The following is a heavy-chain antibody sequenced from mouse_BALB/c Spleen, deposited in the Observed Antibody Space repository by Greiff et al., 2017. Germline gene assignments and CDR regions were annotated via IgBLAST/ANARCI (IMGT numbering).Heavy chain of an antibody. Sequence: QVQLQQSGAELVRPGTSVKVSCKASGYAFTNYLIEWVKQRPGQGLEWIGVINPGSGGTNYNEKFKGKATLTADKSSSTAYMQLSSLTSDDSAVYFCARRGYDADDYWGQGTTLTVSS. D-gene: IGHD2-2*01. CDR3: ARRGYDADDY. CDR2: INPGSGGT. CDR1: GYAFTNYL. J-gene: IGHJ2*01. V-gene: IGHV1-54*01.